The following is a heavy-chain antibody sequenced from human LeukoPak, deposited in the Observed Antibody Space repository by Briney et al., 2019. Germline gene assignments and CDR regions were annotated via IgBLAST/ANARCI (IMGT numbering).Heavy chain of an antibody. CDR2: ISYDGSNK. CDR1: GFTFSSYA. D-gene: IGHD6-19*01. V-gene: IGHV3-30*04. J-gene: IGHJ4*02. CDR3: ARGYGGMEVAGPFDY. Sequence: GGSLRLSCAASGFTFSSYAMHWVRQAPGKGLEWVAVISYDGSNKYYADSVKGRFTISRDNSKNTLYLQMNSLRAEDTAVYYGARGYGGMEVAGPFDYGGRGTLVTFSS.